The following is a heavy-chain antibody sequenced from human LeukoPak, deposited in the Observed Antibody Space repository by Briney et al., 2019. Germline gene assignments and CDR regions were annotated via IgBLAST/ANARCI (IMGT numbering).Heavy chain of an antibody. CDR3: AKGGRDFIPFYW. CDR2: IKGGGGDP. CDR1: GFTFTTYA. J-gene: IGHJ4*02. D-gene: IGHD2-21*02. V-gene: IGHV3-23*01. Sequence: TGGSLRLSCAASGFTFTTYAMGWVRQAPGKGLEWVSSIKGGGGDPFYADSVKGRFTISRDNSKNTLFLQLNSLRAEDSAVYYCAKGGRDFIPFYWWGQGPLVTVSS.